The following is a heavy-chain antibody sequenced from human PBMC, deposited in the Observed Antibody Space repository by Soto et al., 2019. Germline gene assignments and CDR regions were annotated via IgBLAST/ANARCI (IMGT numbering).Heavy chain of an antibody. J-gene: IGHJ4*02. CDR2: INPNSGDT. Sequence: QVQLMQSGAEVKKPGASVKVSCKASGYTFTDYQIHWVRQAPGQGLEWIGWINPNSGDTNFAEKFQGWVTMTRDVSISTAYLELGSLKSDDTAVYYCATQNSDYGSGTYSYWGQGTLVTVSS. CDR1: GYTFTDYQ. D-gene: IGHD3-10*01. V-gene: IGHV1-2*04. CDR3: ATQNSDYGSGTYSY.